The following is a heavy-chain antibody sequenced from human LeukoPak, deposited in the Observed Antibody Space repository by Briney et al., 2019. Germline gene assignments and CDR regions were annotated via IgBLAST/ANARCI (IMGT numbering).Heavy chain of an antibody. CDR1: GFTFSDYG. CDR2: IYTSGST. V-gene: IGHV4-4*07. CDR3: ARDNAFDI. Sequence: GSLRLSCAASGFTFSDYGMSWVRQAPGKGLEWIGRIYTSGSTNYNPSLKSRVTMSVDTSKNQFSLKLSSVTAADTAVYYCARDNAFDIWGQGTMVTVSS. J-gene: IGHJ3*02.